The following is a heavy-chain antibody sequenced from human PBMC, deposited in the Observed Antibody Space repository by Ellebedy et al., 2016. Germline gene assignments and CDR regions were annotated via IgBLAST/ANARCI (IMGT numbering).Heavy chain of an antibody. J-gene: IGHJ4*02. CDR3: AKDESSDWTSPHDY. Sequence: GGSLRLSCAASGFTFSNYAMSWVRQAPGKGLEWVSTISGGGGATYYAGSVKGRFTISRDFSKNTLYLQMSSLTAEDTAIYYCAKDESSDWTSPHDYWGQGTLVTVSS. CDR2: ISGGGGAT. CDR1: GFTFSNYA. V-gene: IGHV3-23*01. D-gene: IGHD6-19*01.